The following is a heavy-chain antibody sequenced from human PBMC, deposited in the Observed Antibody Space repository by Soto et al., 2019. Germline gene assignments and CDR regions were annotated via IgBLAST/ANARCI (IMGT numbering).Heavy chain of an antibody. CDR3: AGLRDSSSASFDY. CDR1: GGSISSSSYY. J-gene: IGHJ4*02. CDR2: IYYSGST. Sequence: PSETLSLTCTVSGGSISSSSYYWGWIRQPPGKGLEWIGSIYYSGSTYYNPSLKSRVTISVDTSKNQFSLKLSSVTAADTAVYYCAGLRDSSSASFDYWGQGTLVTVSS. V-gene: IGHV4-39*01. D-gene: IGHD6-6*01.